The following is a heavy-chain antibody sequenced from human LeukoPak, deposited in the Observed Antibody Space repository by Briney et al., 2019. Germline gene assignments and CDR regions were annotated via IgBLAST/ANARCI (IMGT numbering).Heavy chain of an antibody. CDR1: GFDFSNYW. J-gene: IGHJ6*02. CDR3: ARDGQNGSPYATDV. CDR2: IKQDGSEK. Sequence: GGSLRLSCAASGFDFSNYWMYWVRQAPGKGLEWVANIKQDGSEKYYVDSVRGRFTISRDNAKNSLYLQMNSLRVEDTAVYYCARDGQNGSPYATDVWGQGTTVTVSS. V-gene: IGHV3-7*01. D-gene: IGHD3-10*01.